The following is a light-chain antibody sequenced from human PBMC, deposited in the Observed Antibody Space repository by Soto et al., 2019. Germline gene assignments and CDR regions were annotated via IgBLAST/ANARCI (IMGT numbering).Light chain of an antibody. Sequence: IVLTHSPCTLSLSPVERSTLSSLASQSFSISHLSFYHQKPGQAPMLLIHGTSSMATGIPDRFSGSGSGTDFTLNIRRLEPEDFEVYYCQQYGTLLGKFG. CDR2: GTS. J-gene: IGKJ1*01. V-gene: IGKV3-20*01. CDR3: QQYGTLLGK. CDR1: QSFSISH.